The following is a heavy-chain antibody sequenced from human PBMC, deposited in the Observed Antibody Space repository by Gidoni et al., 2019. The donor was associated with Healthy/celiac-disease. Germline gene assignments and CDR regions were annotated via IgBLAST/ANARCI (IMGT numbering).Heavy chain of an antibody. CDR1: GFTLSSYS. Sequence: EVQLVESGCGLVKPGGSLTLPWPASGFTLSSYSMNWVRPAPGKGLEGVSSSSSSSSYIYYADSVKGRFTISRDNAKNSLYLQMNSLRAEDTAVYYCAREWDSSGWRYPIDYWGQGTLVTVSS. CDR2: SSSSSSYI. D-gene: IGHD6-19*01. J-gene: IGHJ4*02. CDR3: AREWDSSGWRYPIDY. V-gene: IGHV3-21*01.